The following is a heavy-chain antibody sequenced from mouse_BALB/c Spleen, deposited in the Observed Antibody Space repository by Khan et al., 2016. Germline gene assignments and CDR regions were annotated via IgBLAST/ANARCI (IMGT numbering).Heavy chain of an antibody. D-gene: IGHD1-1*01. CDR1: GYSITSDYA. J-gene: IGHJ4*01. CDR3: ARGYGSSDYAMDY. Sequence: EVQLQESGPGLVKPSQSLSLTCTVTGYSITSDYAWNWIRQFPGNKLEWMGYISYSGSTSYNPSLQSRISITRDTSKNQFFLQLNSVTTEDTATYYCARGYGSSDYAMDYWGQGTSVTVSS. CDR2: ISYSGST. V-gene: IGHV3-2*02.